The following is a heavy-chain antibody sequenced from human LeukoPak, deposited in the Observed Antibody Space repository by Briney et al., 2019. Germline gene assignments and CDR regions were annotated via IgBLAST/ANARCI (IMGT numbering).Heavy chain of an antibody. CDR1: GYTFTGYY. J-gene: IGHJ4*02. V-gene: IGHV1-2*03. CDR3: ARLAYYDYVWGSYLDY. CDR2: INPNSGGA. Sequence: LEASVKVSCKASGYTFTGYYMHWVRQAPGQGLGWMGWINPNSGGANYAQKFQGRVTMTRDTSISTAYMELSGLRSDDTAVYYCARLAYYDYVWGSYLDYWGQGTLVTVSS. D-gene: IGHD3-16*02.